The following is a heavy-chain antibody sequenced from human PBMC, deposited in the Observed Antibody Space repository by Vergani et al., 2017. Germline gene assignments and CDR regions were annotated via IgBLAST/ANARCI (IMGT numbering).Heavy chain of an antibody. CDR1: GYTFTSYG. V-gene: IGHV1-18*04. Sequence: QVQMVQSGAEVKKTGASVKVSCKASGYTFTSYGITWVRQAPGQGLEWMGWISAHNGNTDYAQKLQGRVTMTTDTFTSTAYMEVRSLRSDDTAVYYCAREGIAVAGLFDYWGQGTLVTVSS. D-gene: IGHD6-19*01. J-gene: IGHJ4*02. CDR3: AREGIAVAGLFDY. CDR2: ISAHNGNT.